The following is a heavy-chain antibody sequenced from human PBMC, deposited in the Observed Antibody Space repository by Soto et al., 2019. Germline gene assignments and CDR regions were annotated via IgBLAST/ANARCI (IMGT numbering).Heavy chain of an antibody. J-gene: IGHJ4*02. CDR2: INWKSDI. V-gene: IGHV3-9*01. Sequence: GGSLRLSCAVSGFTFDDNAMHWVRQAPEKGLEWVSGINWKSDIGYADSVKGRFTISRDNAENSLYLQMNSLRAEDTALYYCAISKDRGGRTKFIYWGQGTQVTV. D-gene: IGHD3-16*01. CDR3: AISKDRGGRTKFIY. CDR1: GFTFDDNA.